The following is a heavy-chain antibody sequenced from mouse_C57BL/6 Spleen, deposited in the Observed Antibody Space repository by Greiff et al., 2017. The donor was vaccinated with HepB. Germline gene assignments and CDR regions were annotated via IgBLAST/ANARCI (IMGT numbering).Heavy chain of an antibody. V-gene: IGHV5-6*01. D-gene: IGHD1-1*01. CDR3: ARQEVVAAIFDY. CDR1: GFTFSSYG. Sequence: EVLLVESGGDLVKPGGSLKLSCAASGFTFSSYGMSWVRQTPDKRLEWVATISSGGSYTYYPDSVKGRFTISRDNAKNTLYLQMSSLKSEDTAMYYCARQEVVAAIFDYWGQGTTLTVSS. J-gene: IGHJ2*01. CDR2: ISSGGSYT.